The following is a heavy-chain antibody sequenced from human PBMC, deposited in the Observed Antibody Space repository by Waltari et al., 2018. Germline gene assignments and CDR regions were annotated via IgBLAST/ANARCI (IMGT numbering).Heavy chain of an antibody. V-gene: IGHV3-33*01. CDR1: GFTFSSYG. D-gene: IGHD2-21*01. Sequence: QVQLVESGGGVVQPGRSLRLSCAASGFTFSSYGMPSVCPAPGTVLEWVAVIWYDGSNKYYADSVKGRFTISRDNSKNTLYLQMNSLRAEDTAVYYCARERAPYCGGDCYSHNWFDPWGQGTLVTVSS. CDR2: IWYDGSNK. CDR3: ARERAPYCGGDCYSHNWFDP. J-gene: IGHJ5*02.